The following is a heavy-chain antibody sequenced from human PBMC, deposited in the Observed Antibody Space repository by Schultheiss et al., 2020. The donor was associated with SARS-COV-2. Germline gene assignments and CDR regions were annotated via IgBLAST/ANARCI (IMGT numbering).Heavy chain of an antibody. Sequence: ASVKVSCKASGYTFTSYGISWVRQAPGQGLEWMGWISAYNGNTKYSQKFQGRVTMTTDTSTSTAYMELRSLRSDDTAVYYCARATYYYDSSGWSWFDPWGQGTLVTVSS. D-gene: IGHD3-22*01. CDR1: GYTFTSYG. CDR2: ISAYNGNT. CDR3: ARATYYYDSSGWSWFDP. V-gene: IGHV1-18*01. J-gene: IGHJ5*02.